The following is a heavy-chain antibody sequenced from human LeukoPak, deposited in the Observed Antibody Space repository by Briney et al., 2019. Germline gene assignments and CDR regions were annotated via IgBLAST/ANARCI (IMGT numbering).Heavy chain of an antibody. CDR2: ISGSGGST. D-gene: IGHD2-15*01. V-gene: IGHV3-23*01. Sequence: PGGSLRLSCAASGFIFSDYYMSWIRQAPGKGLEWVSAISGSGGSTYYADSVKGRFTISRDNSKNTLYLQMNSLRAEDTAVYYCAKDIVVATTPRYFDYWGQGTLVTVSS. J-gene: IGHJ4*02. CDR3: AKDIVVATTPRYFDY. CDR1: GFIFSDYY.